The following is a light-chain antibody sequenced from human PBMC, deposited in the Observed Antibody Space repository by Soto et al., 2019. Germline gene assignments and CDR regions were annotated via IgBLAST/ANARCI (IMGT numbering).Light chain of an antibody. V-gene: IGKV3-20*01. CDR2: GAS. CDR1: QSVSSSY. J-gene: IGKJ2*01. CDR3: QQYGSTPRT. Sequence: ETVLTQSPGTLSLSPGERATLSCRASQSVSSSYLAWYQQKPGQAPRLLIYGASSRATGVPDRFSGSGSGTDVTLTISRLEPDDLAVYYCQQYGSTPRTFGQGTKLEIK.